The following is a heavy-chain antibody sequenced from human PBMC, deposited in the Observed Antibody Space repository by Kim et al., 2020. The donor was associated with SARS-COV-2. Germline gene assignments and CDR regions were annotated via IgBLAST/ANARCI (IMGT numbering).Heavy chain of an antibody. V-gene: IGHV4-59*01. CDR1: RDSFSAYY. CDR2: IFYSGNT. J-gene: IGHJ4*02. Sequence: SETLSLTCTVSRDSFSAYYWSWIRQFPGKGLEWIGYIFYSGNTNFSPSLKSRVTISWDTSRSQFSLDLTSVTEADTAVYYCARSEGRASWHQFDYWGQGILVAVSS. CDR3: ARSEGRASWHQFDY.